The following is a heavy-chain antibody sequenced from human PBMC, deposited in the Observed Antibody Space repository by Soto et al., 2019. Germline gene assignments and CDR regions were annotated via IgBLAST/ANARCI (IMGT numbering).Heavy chain of an antibody. V-gene: IGHV4-61*01. J-gene: IGHJ6*02. CDR1: GGSVSSGSYY. CDR3: ATAAAYYYYGMDV. Sequence: QVQLQESGTGLVKPSETLSHTCTVSGGSVSSGSYYWSWIRQPPGKGLEWIGYIYYSGSTNYNPSLKSRVTISVDTSKNLFSLKLSSVTAADTAVYYWATAAAYYYYGMDVWGQGTTVTGSS. CDR2: IYYSGST. D-gene: IGHD6-25*01.